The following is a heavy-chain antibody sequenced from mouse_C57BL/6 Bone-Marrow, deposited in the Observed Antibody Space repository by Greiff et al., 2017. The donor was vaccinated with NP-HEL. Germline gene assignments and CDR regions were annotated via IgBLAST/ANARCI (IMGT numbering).Heavy chain of an antibody. V-gene: IGHV1-82*01. CDR3: ARSGYGSSYPWWYFDV. J-gene: IGHJ1*03. Sequence: VQLQQSGPELVKPGASVKISCKASGYAFSSSWMNWVKQRPGKGLEWIGRIYPGDGDTNYNGKFKGKATLTADKSSSTAYMQLSSLTSEDSAVYFCARSGYGSSYPWWYFDVWGTGTTVTVSS. D-gene: IGHD1-1*01. CDR1: GYAFSSSW. CDR2: IYPGDGDT.